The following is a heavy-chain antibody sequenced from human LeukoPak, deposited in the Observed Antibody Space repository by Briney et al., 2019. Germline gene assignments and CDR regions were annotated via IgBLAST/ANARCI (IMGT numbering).Heavy chain of an antibody. D-gene: IGHD3-22*01. CDR1: GFTFSSYA. Sequence: GSLRLSCSASGFTFSSYAMHWVRQAPGKGLEYVSAISSNGGSTYYADSVKGRFTISRDNSKNTLYLQMSSLRAEDTAVYYCFLDSSGYYSNFDYWGQGTLVTVSS. J-gene: IGHJ4*02. CDR3: FLDSSGYYSNFDY. V-gene: IGHV3-64D*09. CDR2: ISSNGGST.